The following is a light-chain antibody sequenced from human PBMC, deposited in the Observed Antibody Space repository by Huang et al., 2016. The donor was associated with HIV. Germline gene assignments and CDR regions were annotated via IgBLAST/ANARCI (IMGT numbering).Light chain of an antibody. J-gene: IGKJ1*01. Sequence: ELVLAQSPGTLSLSPGEGATLSCRASQSVTSNYLAWYQQKPGRPPRLLIYGASNRATGIPDRVSGSGSGTDFTLTISALEPEDSAVYYCQQYVTSPWTFGQGTKVEI. CDR2: GAS. CDR3: QQYVTSPWT. CDR1: QSVTSNY. V-gene: IGKV3-20*01.